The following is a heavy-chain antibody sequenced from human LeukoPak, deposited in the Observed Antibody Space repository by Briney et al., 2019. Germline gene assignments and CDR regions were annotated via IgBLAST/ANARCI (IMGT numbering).Heavy chain of an antibody. CDR2: ISWNSGSI. D-gene: IGHD6-19*01. CDR1: GFTFDDFA. J-gene: IGHJ4*02. CDR3: AKEASNGSGFDY. Sequence: GRSLRLSCAASGFTFDDFAMHWVRQAQGKGLEWAPGISWNSGSIGYADSVKGRFTISRDNAKNSLYLQMNSLRAEDMALYYCAKEASNGSGFDYWGQGTLVTVSS. V-gene: IGHV3-9*03.